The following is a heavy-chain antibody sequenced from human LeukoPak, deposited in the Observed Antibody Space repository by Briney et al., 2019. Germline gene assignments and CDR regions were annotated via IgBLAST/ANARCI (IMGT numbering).Heavy chain of an antibody. V-gene: IGHV3-21*01. CDR2: ISSSSSYI. CDR3: ARDLAAGYYDFWSGYYMGNWFDP. CDR1: GFTFSNYA. D-gene: IGHD3-3*01. J-gene: IGHJ5*02. Sequence: GGSLRLSCAASGFTFSNYAMTWVRQAPGKGLEWVSSISSSSSYIYYADSVKGRFTISRDNAKNSLYLQMNSLRAEDTAVYYCARDLAAGYYDFWSGYYMGNWFDPWGQGTLVTVSS.